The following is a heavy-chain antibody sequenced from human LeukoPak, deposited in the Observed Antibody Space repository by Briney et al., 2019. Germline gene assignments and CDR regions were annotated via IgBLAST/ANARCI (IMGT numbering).Heavy chain of an antibody. CDR2: IYYSGST. Sequence: SQTLSLTCTVSGGSISSGGYYWSWIRQHPGKGLEWIGYIYYSGSTYYNPSLKGRVTISVDTSKNQFSLKLSSVTAADTAVYYCARSHGRGRYIVVVPAAIFDPWGQGTLVTVSS. CDR3: ARSHGRGRYIVVVPAAIFDP. V-gene: IGHV4-31*03. D-gene: IGHD2-2*01. J-gene: IGHJ5*02. CDR1: GGSISSGGYY.